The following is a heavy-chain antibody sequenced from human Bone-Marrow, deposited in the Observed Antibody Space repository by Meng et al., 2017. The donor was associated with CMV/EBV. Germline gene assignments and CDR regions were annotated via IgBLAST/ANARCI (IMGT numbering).Heavy chain of an antibody. J-gene: IGHJ3*02. Sequence: SETLSLTCAVYGGSFSGYYWSWIRQPPGKGLEWIGEINHSGSTNYNPSLKSRVTISVDTSKNQFSTKLSSVTAADTAVYYCARQDLRPSMVVTPPGAFDIWGQGTMVTVSS. D-gene: IGHD4-23*01. CDR3: ARQDLRPSMVVTPPGAFDI. CDR1: GGSFSGYY. CDR2: INHSGST. V-gene: IGHV4-34*01.